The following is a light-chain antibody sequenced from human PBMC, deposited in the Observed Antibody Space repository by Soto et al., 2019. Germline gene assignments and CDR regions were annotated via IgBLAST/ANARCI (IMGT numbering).Light chain of an antibody. CDR3: QHYNTQSIT. J-gene: IGKJ4*01. CDR1: ENIFKF. CDR2: AAS. Sequence: DIQLIQSPATLSASVGDRITITCRASENIFKFLAWYQQRSGRAPNLLIYAASDLETGVPSRFSGRGSGTEFTLTNDSLQPDDSATYYCQHYNTQSITFGGGTEVDVK. V-gene: IGKV1-5*01.